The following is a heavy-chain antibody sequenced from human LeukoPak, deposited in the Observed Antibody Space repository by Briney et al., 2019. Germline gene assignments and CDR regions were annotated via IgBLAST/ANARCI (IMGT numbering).Heavy chain of an antibody. CDR2: IYTSGST. V-gene: IGHV4-4*07. CDR1: GGSISSYY. J-gene: IGHJ3*02. Sequence: SETLSLTCTVSGGSISSYYWSWIRQPAGKGLEWIGRIYTSGSTNYNPSLKSRVTISVDTSKNQFSLKLSSVTAADTAVYYCVRRTVVTLAAFDIWGQGTMVTVSS. CDR3: VRRTVVTLAAFDI. D-gene: IGHD4-23*01.